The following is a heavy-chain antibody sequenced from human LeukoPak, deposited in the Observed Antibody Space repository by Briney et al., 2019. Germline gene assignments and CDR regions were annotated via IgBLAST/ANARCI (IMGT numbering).Heavy chain of an antibody. CDR2: ISSSGSTI. CDR1: GFTFSSYE. V-gene: IGHV3-48*03. CDR3: AKTSYGSGSYYIRERYCDY. J-gene: IGHJ4*02. D-gene: IGHD3-10*01. Sequence: GGSLRLSCAASGFTFSSYEMNWVRQAPGKGLEWVSYISSSGSTIYYADSVKGRFTISRDNAKNSLYLQMNSLRAEDTAVYYCAKTSYGSGSYYIRERYCDYWGQGTLVTVSS.